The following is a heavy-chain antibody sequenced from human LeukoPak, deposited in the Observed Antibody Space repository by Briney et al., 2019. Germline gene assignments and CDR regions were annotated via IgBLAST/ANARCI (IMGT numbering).Heavy chain of an antibody. J-gene: IGHJ4*02. CDR1: GFTISPYA. Sequence: PGGSLRLSCAASGFTISPYAMNWVRQAPGKGLEWVSSISTSSSYIHYADSVKGRFTISRDNAKNALCLQMSSLRAEDTAVYCCARDRGGSYAAFDYWGQGTLVTVSS. CDR3: ARDRGGSYAAFDY. CDR2: ISTSSSYI. V-gene: IGHV3-21*01. D-gene: IGHD1-26*01.